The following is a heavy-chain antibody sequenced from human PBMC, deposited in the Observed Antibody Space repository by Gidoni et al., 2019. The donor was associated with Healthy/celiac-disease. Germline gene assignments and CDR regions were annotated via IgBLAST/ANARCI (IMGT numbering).Heavy chain of an antibody. V-gene: IGHV1-3*01. CDR2: INAGNGNT. D-gene: IGHD6-19*01. J-gene: IGHJ4*02. CDR3: ARSRVAVAGVFDY. CDR1: GYTFTSYA. Sequence: QVQLVQSGAEVKKPGASVKVSCKASGYTFTSYAMHWVRQAPGQRLEWMGWINAGNGNTKYSQKFQGRVTITRDTSARTAYMELSSLRSEDTAVYYCARSRVAVAGVFDYWGQGTLVTVSS.